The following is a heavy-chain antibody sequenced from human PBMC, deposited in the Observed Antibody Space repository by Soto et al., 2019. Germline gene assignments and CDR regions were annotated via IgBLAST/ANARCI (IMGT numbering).Heavy chain of an antibody. CDR3: AKTLGAAGEY. V-gene: IGHV3-53*01. J-gene: IGHJ4*02. CDR1: GFTVSSDY. D-gene: IGHD6-13*01. Sequence: EVQLVESGGGLIQPGGSLRLSCAASGFTVSSDYMSWVRQAPGKGLEWVSLIYSGGSTYYADSVRGRFTISRDNSKNTVYLQMNSLRADDTAVYYCAKTLGAAGEYWGQGTLVTVSS. CDR2: IYSGGST.